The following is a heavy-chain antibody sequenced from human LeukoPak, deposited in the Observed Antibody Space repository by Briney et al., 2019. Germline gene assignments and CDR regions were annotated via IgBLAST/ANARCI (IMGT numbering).Heavy chain of an antibody. CDR3: AKGLGGVLRFLEWLLTPKDYYYGMDV. CDR1: GFTFSSYA. Sequence: SGGSLRLPCAASGFTFSSYAMSWVRQAPGKGLEWVSAISGSGGSTYYADSVKGRFTISRDNSKNTLYLQMNSLRAEDTAVYYCAKGLGGVLRFLEWLLTPKDYYYGMDVWGQGTTVTVSS. V-gene: IGHV3-23*01. D-gene: IGHD3-3*01. CDR2: ISGSGGST. J-gene: IGHJ6*02.